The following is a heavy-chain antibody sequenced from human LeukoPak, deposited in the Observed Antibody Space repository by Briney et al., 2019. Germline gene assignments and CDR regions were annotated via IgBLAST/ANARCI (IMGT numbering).Heavy chain of an antibody. J-gene: IGHJ4*02. CDR3: AKAGSFRFDN. CDR2: ISYDGSNK. CDR1: GFTFSSYA. D-gene: IGHD3-16*02. Sequence: PGGSLRLSCAASGFTFSSYAMHWVRQAPGKGLEWVAVISYDGSNKYYADSVKGRFTISRDNSKNTLYLQMNSLTVEDTAVYFCAKAGSFRFDNWGQGTLVTVSS. V-gene: IGHV3-30-3*01.